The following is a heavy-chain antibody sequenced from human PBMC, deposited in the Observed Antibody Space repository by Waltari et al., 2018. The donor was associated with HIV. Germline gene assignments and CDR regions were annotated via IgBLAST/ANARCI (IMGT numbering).Heavy chain of an antibody. J-gene: IGHJ3*01. CDR1: GGSGSNAV. V-gene: IGHV1-69*06. Sequence: QVRRVQSGAEVKKAGDAVKVHCKAYGGSGSNAVINWVRQAPGQGLEWLVGVIAIFETSLYSQTLQGTVTMAAANATYTAYMELTSLTYGYTAMYFCTRYIRGQGLNSYAFDVWGQGTMVTVSP. D-gene: IGHD6-19*01. CDR2: VIAIFETS. CDR3: TRYIRGQGLNSYAFDV.